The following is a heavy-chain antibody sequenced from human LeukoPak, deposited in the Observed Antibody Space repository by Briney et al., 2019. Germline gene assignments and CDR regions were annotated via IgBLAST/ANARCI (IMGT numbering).Heavy chain of an antibody. V-gene: IGHV4-59*01. CDR2: IYYSGST. CDR1: GGSISSYY. Sequence: KPLETLSLTCTVSGGSISSYYWSWIRQPPGKGLEWIGYIYYSGSTNYNPSLKSRVTISVDTSKNQFSLKLSSVTAADTAVYYCARGEDYYDSSPLDYWGQGTLVTVSS. J-gene: IGHJ4*02. D-gene: IGHD3-22*01. CDR3: ARGEDYYDSSPLDY.